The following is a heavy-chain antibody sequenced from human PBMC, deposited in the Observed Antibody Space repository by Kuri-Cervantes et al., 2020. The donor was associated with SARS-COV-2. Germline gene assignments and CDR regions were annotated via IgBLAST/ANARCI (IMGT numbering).Heavy chain of an antibody. Sequence: GGSLRLSCAASGFTFSSYWMSWVRQAPGKGLEWVANIKQDGSEKYYVGSVKGRFTISRDNAKNSLYLQMNDLRGEDTAVYYCVRVAGEGPVYYYYMDVWGKGTTVTVSS. CDR1: GFTFSSYW. V-gene: IGHV3-7*04. CDR2: IKQDGSEK. CDR3: VRVAGEGPVYYYYMDV. J-gene: IGHJ6*03.